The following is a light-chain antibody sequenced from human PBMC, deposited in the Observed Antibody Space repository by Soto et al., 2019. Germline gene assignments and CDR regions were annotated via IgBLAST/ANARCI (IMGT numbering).Light chain of an antibody. J-gene: IGKJ1*01. CDR2: GAS. CDR3: QQYNNWPPWT. Sequence: EIVMTQSPATLSVSPGERATLSCRASQSVSSSLAWYQQKPGQAPRLLLYGASTRGTGIPARCSVSGSGTEFTLTISSLQSEDFAVYYCQQYNNWPPWTFGQGTKVEIK. CDR1: QSVSSS. V-gene: IGKV3-15*01.